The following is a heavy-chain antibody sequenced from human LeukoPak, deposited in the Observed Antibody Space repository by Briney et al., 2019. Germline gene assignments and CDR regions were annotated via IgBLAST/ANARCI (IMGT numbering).Heavy chain of an antibody. CDR2: IYHSGST. D-gene: IGHD3-3*01. J-gene: IGHJ4*02. CDR3: ARSNYDFWSGYCDY. Sequence: SETLSLTCAVSGYSISSGYYWGWIRQPPGKGLGWIGSIYHSGSTYYNPSLKSRVTISVDTSKNQFSLKLSSVTAADTAVYYCARSNYDFWSGYCDYWGQGTLVTVSS. CDR1: GYSISSGYY. V-gene: IGHV4-38-2*01.